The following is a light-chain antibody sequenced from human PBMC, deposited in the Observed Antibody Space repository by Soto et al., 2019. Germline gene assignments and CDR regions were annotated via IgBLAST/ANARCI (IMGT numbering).Light chain of an antibody. V-gene: IGKV3-15*01. J-gene: IGKJ3*01. CDR3: QQYNNWPFT. Sequence: EIVMTQSPATLSVSPGERATLSCRASQSVSSTLAWYQQKPGQAPRLLIYGASTRATGIPARFSGSGSGTEFTLTISSLQSEDFAVYYCQQYNNWPFTFGSGTKVDIK. CDR2: GAS. CDR1: QSVSST.